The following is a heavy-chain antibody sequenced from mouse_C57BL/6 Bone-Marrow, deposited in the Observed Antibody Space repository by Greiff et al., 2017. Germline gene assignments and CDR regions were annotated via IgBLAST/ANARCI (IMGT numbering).Heavy chain of an antibody. CDR1: GYTFTSYG. Sequence: VQLQQSGAELARPGASVKLSCKASGYTFTSYGISWVKQRTGQGLEWIGEIYPRSGNTYYNEKFTGKATLTADKSSSTAYMELRSLTSEDSAVYFCARPPLLRWYYFDYWGQGTTLTVSS. CDR2: IYPRSGNT. J-gene: IGHJ2*01. D-gene: IGHD1-1*02. CDR3: ARPPLLRWYYFDY. V-gene: IGHV1-81*01.